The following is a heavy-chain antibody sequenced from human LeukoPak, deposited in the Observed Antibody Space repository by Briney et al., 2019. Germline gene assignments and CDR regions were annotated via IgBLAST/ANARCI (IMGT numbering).Heavy chain of an antibody. CDR1: GGTFSSYA. J-gene: IGHJ5*02. CDR3: AREGVLRWFDP. D-gene: IGHD3-10*01. Sequence: GASVKVSCKASGGTFSSYAISWVRQAPGQGLEWMGWISAYNGNTNYAQKLQGRVTMTTDTSTSTAYIELRSLRSDDTAVYYCAREGVLRWFDPWGQGTLVTVSS. V-gene: IGHV1-18*01. CDR2: ISAYNGNT.